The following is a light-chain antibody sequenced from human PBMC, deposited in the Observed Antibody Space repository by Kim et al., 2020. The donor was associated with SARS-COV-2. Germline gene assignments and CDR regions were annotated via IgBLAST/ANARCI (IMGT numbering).Light chain of an antibody. CDR1: RNVINNY. V-gene: IGKV3-20*01. J-gene: IGKJ2*03. Sequence: LVPGESTATSCRASRNVINNYLAWYQQKPGQAPRLLIYGASNRATGIPDRFSGSGSGTDFTLTINRVEPEDFAVYYCQHYGTSPYSFGQGTKLEI. CDR2: GAS. CDR3: QHYGTSPYS.